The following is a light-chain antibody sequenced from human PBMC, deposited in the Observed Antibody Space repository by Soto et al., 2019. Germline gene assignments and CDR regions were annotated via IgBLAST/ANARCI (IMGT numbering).Light chain of an antibody. CDR1: SSDVGGYNY. CDR3: SSYTSSNTLYV. V-gene: IGLV2-14*03. J-gene: IGLJ1*01. CDR2: DVS. Sequence: QSVLTQPASWSGSPGQSITISCTGTSSDVGGYNYVSWYQQHPGKAPKLMIYDVSNRPSGVSNRFSGSKSGNTASLTISGLQAEDEADYYCSSYTSSNTLYVFGTGTKVTVL.